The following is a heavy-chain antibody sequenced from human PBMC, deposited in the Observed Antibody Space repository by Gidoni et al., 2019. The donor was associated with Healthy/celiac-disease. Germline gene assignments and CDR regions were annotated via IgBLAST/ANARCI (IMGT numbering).Heavy chain of an antibody. D-gene: IGHD2-21*02. CDR2: ISGSGGST. J-gene: IGHJ4*02. V-gene: IGHV3-23*01. CDR1: GFTFSSYA. CDR3: AKFELVVTATTPFDY. Sequence: EVQLLESGGGLVQPGGSLRLSCAASGFTFSSYAMSGVRQAAGKGLEWVAAISGSGGSTYYADSVKGRFTISRDNSKNTLYLQMNSLRAEDTAVYYCAKFELVVTATTPFDYWGQGTLVTVSS.